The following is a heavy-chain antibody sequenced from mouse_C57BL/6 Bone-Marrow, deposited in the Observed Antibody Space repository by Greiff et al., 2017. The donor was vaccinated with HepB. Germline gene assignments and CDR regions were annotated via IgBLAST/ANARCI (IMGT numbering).Heavy chain of an antibody. CDR2: IWRGGST. V-gene: IGHV2-5*01. CDR3: AKKPSIYYGNYAMDY. CDR1: GFTFTSYG. Sequence: VKLVESGPGLVQPSQCLSITCTASGFTFTSYGVHWVRQSPGKGLEWLGVIWRGGSTDYNAAFMSRLSITKDNSKSQVSFKMNSLQATDTAIYYYAKKPSIYYGNYAMDYWGQGTSVTVSS. D-gene: IGHD2-1*01. J-gene: IGHJ4*01.